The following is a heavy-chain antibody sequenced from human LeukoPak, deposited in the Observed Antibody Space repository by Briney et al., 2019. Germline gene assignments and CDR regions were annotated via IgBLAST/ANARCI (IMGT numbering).Heavy chain of an antibody. J-gene: IGHJ3*02. V-gene: IGHV4-34*01. D-gene: IGHD3-22*01. CDR1: GGSFSGYY. Sequence: SETLSFTCAVYGGSFSGYYWSWIRQPPGKGLEWIGEINHSGSTNYNPSLKSRVTISVDTSKNQFSLKLSSVTAADTAVYYCASTSYDSSGYYYVGDAFDIWGQGTMVTVSP. CDR2: INHSGST. CDR3: ASTSYDSSGYYYVGDAFDI.